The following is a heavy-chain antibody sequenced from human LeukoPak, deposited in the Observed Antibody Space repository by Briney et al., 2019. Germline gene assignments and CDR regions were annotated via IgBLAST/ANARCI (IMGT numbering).Heavy chain of an antibody. Sequence: GGSLRLSCAASGFTFSSFGMSWVRQAPGKGLEWVSGISGSGSTTYYADSVKGRFTISRDNSKNTLYLQMNSLRAEDTAVYYCAKDRGYCSGGSCYFNWSDPWGQGTLVTVSS. D-gene: IGHD2-15*01. J-gene: IGHJ5*02. V-gene: IGHV3-23*01. CDR2: ISGSGSTT. CDR3: AKDRGYCSGGSCYFNWSDP. CDR1: GFTFSSFG.